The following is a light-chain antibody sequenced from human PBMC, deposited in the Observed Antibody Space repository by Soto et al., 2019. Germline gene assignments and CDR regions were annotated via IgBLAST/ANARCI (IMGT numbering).Light chain of an antibody. CDR3: HQYHYWWT. V-gene: IGKV3-15*01. CDR2: GVS. CDR1: QSVSSY. J-gene: IGKJ1*01. Sequence: EIVLTQCPATLSLSPGARATLSCRASQSVSSYLAWYQQRPGQAPRLIISGVSTRATGVPARFSGSASGTFFTLTISSLHSEFFAVYYCHQYHYWWTFGQGTKVEIK.